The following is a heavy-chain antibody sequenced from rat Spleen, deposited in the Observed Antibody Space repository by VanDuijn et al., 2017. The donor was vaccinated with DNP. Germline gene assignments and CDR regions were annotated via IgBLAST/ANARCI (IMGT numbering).Heavy chain of an antibody. CDR2: ISYEGGDT. J-gene: IGHJ3*01. CDR3: ATSRDGFAY. V-gene: IGHV5-22*01. Sequence: EVLLVESDGGLVQPGRSLKLSCAVSGFTFSDYYMAWVRQAPAKGLEWVATISYEGGDTYYGDSVKGRFTISRDNAKSTLYLKTNSLKSEDTATYYCATSRDGFAYWGQGTLVTVSS. CDR1: GFTFSDYY.